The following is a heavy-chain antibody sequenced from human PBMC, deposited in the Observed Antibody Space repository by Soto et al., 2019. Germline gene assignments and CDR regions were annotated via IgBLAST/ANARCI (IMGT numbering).Heavy chain of an antibody. V-gene: IGHV3-30-3*01. D-gene: IGHD4-4*01. J-gene: IGHJ2*01. CDR3: ARPLWRDDYNWGYFDL. Sequence: QVQLVESGGGVVQPGRSLRLSCAASGFTFSSYAMHWVRQAPGKGLEWVAVISYDGSNKYNADSVKGRFTISIDNSQNTLYLQMNSLRAEDTAVYYCARPLWRDDYNWGYFDLWGRGTLVTVSS. CDR2: ISYDGSNK. CDR1: GFTFSSYA.